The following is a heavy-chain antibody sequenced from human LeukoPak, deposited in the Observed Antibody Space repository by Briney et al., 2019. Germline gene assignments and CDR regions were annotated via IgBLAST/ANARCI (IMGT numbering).Heavy chain of an antibody. V-gene: IGHV4-39*01. J-gene: IGHJ4*02. CDR1: GGSISSSSYY. D-gene: IGHD3-22*01. CDR2: IYYSGST. Sequence: SETLSLTCTVSGGSISSSSYYWGWIRQPPGKGLEWIGSIYYSGSTYYNPSLKSRVTISVDTSKNQFSLKLISVTAADTAVYYCARLPRSGYTYFDYWGQGTLVTLSS. CDR3: ARLPRSGYTYFDY.